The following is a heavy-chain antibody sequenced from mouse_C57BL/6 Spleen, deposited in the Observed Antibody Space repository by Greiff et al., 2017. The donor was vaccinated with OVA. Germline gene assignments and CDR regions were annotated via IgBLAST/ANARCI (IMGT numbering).Heavy chain of an antibody. CDR3: ARSSTGTGGYCDY. CDR2: IRNKANGYTT. Sequence: EVQLQESGGGLVQPGGSLSLSCAASGFTFTDYYMSWVRQPPGKALEWLGFIRNKANGYTTEYSASVKGRFTISRDNSQSILYLQMNALRAEDSATYYWARSSTGTGGYCDYWGQGTTLTVSS. J-gene: IGHJ2*01. CDR1: GFTFTDYY. D-gene: IGHD4-1*02. V-gene: IGHV7-3*01.